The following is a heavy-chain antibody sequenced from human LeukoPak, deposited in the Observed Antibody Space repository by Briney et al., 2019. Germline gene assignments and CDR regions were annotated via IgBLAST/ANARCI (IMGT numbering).Heavy chain of an antibody. Sequence: GGSLRLSCAASGFTFSSYAMSWVRQAPGKGLEWVSVISGSGGSTYYADSVKGRFTISRDNSKNTLYLQTNSLRAEDTAVYYCAKAIPFGDYYDSSGYYPLGGYFDYWGQGTLVTVSS. CDR3: AKAIPFGDYYDSSGYYPLGGYFDY. V-gene: IGHV3-23*01. CDR1: GFTFSSYA. CDR2: ISGSGGST. D-gene: IGHD3-22*01. J-gene: IGHJ4*02.